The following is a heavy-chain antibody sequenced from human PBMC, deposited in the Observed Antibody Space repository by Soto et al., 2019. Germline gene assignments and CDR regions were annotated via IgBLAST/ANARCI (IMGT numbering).Heavy chain of an antibody. Sequence: GGSLRLSCAASGFTVSSNYMSWVRQAPGKGLEWVSVIYSGGSTYYADSVKGRFTISRDNSKNTLYLQMNSLRAEDTAVYYCARDPNGSDAFDIWGQGTMVTVSS. CDR2: IYSGGST. J-gene: IGHJ3*02. CDR3: ARDPNGSDAFDI. CDR1: GFTVSSNY. V-gene: IGHV3-53*01. D-gene: IGHD2-15*01.